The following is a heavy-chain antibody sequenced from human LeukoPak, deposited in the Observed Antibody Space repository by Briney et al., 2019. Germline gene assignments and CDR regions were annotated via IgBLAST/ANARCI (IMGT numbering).Heavy chain of an antibody. CDR1: GYTFTSYG. J-gene: IGHJ5*02. Sequence: ASVKVSCKASGYTFTSYGISWVRQAPGQGLECMGWISAYNGNTNYAQKLQGRVTMTIDTSTSTAYMELRSLRSDDTAVYYCARDSSGYYGSSWFDPWGQGTLVTVSS. CDR3: ARDSSGYYGSSWFDP. D-gene: IGHD3-22*01. CDR2: ISAYNGNT. V-gene: IGHV1-18*01.